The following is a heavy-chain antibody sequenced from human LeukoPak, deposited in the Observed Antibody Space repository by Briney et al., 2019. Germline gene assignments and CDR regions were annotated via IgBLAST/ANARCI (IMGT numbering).Heavy chain of an antibody. CDR2: IYYSGST. CDR1: GGSISSRSYY. V-gene: IGHV4-39*01. Sequence: PSETLSLTCTVSGGSISSRSYYWGWVRQPPGKGLEWIGSIYYSGSTYYNPSLKSRVTISVDTSKNQFSLKLSSVTAADTAVYYCARGPESLYGSGSYYDYWGQGTLVTVSS. J-gene: IGHJ4*02. CDR3: ARGPESLYGSGSYYDY. D-gene: IGHD3-10*01.